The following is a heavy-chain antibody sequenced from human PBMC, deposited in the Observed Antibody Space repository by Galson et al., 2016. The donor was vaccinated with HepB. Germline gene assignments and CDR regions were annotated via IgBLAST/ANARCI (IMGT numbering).Heavy chain of an antibody. V-gene: IGHV3-74*01. CDR1: GFTFSNYW. CDR2: ITIDGSTT. J-gene: IGHJ4*02. CDR3: TGTISATAGID. D-gene: IGHD6-13*01. Sequence: SLRLSCAASGFTFSNYWMHWVRQAPGKGLVWVSHITIDGSTTTYADSVKGRFTISRDNAMNSLYLHMSSLRAEDTALYYCTGTISATAGIDWGQGTLVTVSS.